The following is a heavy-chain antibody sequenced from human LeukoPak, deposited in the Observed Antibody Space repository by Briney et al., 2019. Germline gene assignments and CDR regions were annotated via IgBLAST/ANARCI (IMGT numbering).Heavy chain of an antibody. CDR3: ARVAGFLEWLPSYYYMDV. V-gene: IGHV1-18*01. CDR1: GYTFTSYG. J-gene: IGHJ6*03. Sequence: ASVKVSCKASGYTFTSYGISWVRQAPGQGLEWIGWISAYNGNTNYAQKLQGRVTMTTDTSTSTAYMELRSLRSDDTAVYYCARVAGFLEWLPSYYYMDVWGKGTTVTVSS. CDR2: ISAYNGNT. D-gene: IGHD3-3*01.